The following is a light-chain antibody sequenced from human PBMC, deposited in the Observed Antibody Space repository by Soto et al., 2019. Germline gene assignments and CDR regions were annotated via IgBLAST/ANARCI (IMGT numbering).Light chain of an antibody. Sequence: VSVAPGQTARISCGGNNIGSKSVCWYQQKPGQAPVLVVYDDSDRPSGIPARFSGSNSGNTATLPITRVEAGDEADYFCQVWNTSSDHPRVFGTGTKVT. CDR1: NIGSKS. CDR2: DDS. CDR3: QVWNTSSDHPRV. V-gene: IGLV3-21*02. J-gene: IGLJ1*01.